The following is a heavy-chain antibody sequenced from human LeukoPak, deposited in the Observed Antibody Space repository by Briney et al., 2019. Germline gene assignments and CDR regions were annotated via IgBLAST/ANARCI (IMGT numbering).Heavy chain of an antibody. V-gene: IGHV1-2*02. Sequence: ASVKVSCKASGYTFTGYYMHWVRQAPGQGLEWMGWTNPNSGVTDYAQKFQGRVTMTRDTSISTAYMELSRLTSDDTAVYYCARYKGVDTATVTGLSNWGPGTLVTVSS. D-gene: IGHD5-18*01. J-gene: IGHJ4*02. CDR2: TNPNSGVT. CDR3: ARYKGVDTATVTGLSN. CDR1: GYTFTGYY.